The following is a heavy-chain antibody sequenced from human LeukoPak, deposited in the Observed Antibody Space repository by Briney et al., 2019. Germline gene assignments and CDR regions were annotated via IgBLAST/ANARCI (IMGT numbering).Heavy chain of an antibody. Sequence: SVTVSYKASGYTFTNYGISWVRQAPGQGLEWMGGIIPIFGTANYAQKFQGRVTITTDESTSTAYMELSSLRSEDTAVYYCAREVIEVTITMVRGVHTPDYYYYYMDVWGKGTTVTVSS. CDR2: IIPIFGTA. CDR3: AREVIEVTITMVRGVHTPDYYYYYMDV. V-gene: IGHV1-69*05. J-gene: IGHJ6*03. CDR1: GYTFTNYG. D-gene: IGHD3-10*01.